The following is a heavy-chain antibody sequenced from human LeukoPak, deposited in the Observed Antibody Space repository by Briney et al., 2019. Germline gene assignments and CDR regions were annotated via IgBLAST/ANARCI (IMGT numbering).Heavy chain of an antibody. CDR2: VYYSGNT. CDR1: GASISSYY. Sequence: SETLSLTCTVSGASISSYYWSWIRQSPEKGLEWIGYVYYSGNTNYNPSLKSRVIMSVDTSKKEISLKLRSVTAADTAVYYCARDRNFYGTGSNYYYYGMDVWGKGTTVIVSS. CDR3: ARDRNFYGTGSNYYYYGMDV. V-gene: IGHV4-59*01. J-gene: IGHJ6*04. D-gene: IGHD3-10*01.